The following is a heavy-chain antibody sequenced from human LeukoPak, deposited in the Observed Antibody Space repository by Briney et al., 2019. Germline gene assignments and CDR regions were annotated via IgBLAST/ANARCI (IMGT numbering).Heavy chain of an antibody. CDR1: GGSINEYY. V-gene: IGHV4-59*12. D-gene: IGHD5-18*01. CDR3: ARAAVDTAMVTGYYFDY. CDR2: IYHSGST. J-gene: IGHJ4*02. Sequence: SETLSLTCTVSGGSINEYYWSWIRQSPGKGLEWIGYIYHSGSTNYNPSLKSRVTISVDRSKNQFSLKLSSVTAADTAVYYCARAAVDTAMVTGYYFDYWGQGTLVTVSS.